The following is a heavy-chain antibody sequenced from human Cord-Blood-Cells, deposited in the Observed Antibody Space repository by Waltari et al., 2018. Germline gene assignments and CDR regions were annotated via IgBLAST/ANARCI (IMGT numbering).Heavy chain of an antibody. D-gene: IGHD6-13*01. CDR2: FDPEDGET. CDR1: GYTLTDLS. J-gene: IGHJ4*02. Sequence: QVQLVQYGAEVKKPAASVTVSCKVSGYTLTDLSMPWVRQAPGKGLEWMGGFDPEDGETIYAQKFQGRVTMTEDTSTDTAYMELSSLRSEDTAVYYCATVPIAAAPFWGQGTLVTVSS. V-gene: IGHV1-24*01. CDR3: ATVPIAAAPF.